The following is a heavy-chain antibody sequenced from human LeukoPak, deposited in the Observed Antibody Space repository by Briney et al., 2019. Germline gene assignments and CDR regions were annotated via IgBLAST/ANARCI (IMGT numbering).Heavy chain of an antibody. CDR2: IVVGSGNT. CDR3: AAASNPDIVVVPAALDY. D-gene: IGHD2-2*01. V-gene: IGHV1-58*01. Sequence: GASVKVSCKASGFTFTSSAVQWVRQARGQRLEWIGWIVVGSGNTNYAQKFQERVTITRDMSTSTAYMELSSLRSEDTAVYYCAAASNPDIVVVPAALDYWGQGTLVTVSS. J-gene: IGHJ4*02. CDR1: GFTFTSSA.